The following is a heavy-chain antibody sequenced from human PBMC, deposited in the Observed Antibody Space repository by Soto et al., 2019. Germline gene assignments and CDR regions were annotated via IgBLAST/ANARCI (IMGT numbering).Heavy chain of an antibody. J-gene: IGHJ6*02. CDR1: GFTFSSYA. V-gene: IGHV3-30-3*01. CDR2: ISYDGSNK. D-gene: IGHD5-12*01. Sequence: GGSLRLSCAASGFTFSSYAMHWVRQAPGKGLEWVAVISYDGSNKYYADSVKGRFTISRDNSKNTLYLQMNSLRAEDTAVYYCARGYSGYDFDYYYYGMDVWGQGTTVTVSS. CDR3: ARGYSGYDFDYYYYGMDV.